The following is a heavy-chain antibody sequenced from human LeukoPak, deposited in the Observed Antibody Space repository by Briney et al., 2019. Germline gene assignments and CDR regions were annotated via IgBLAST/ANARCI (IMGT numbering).Heavy chain of an antibody. J-gene: IGHJ3*02. D-gene: IGHD6-13*01. CDR3: VKEGQQLDAFDI. CDR1: GFTFSSYW. Sequence: GGSLRLSCAASGFTFSSYWMSWVRQAPGKGREWVANIKQDGSEKYYVDSVKGRFTISRDNAKNSLYLQMNSLRAEDTAVYYCVKEGQQLDAFDIWGQGTMVTVSS. CDR2: IKQDGSEK. V-gene: IGHV3-7*04.